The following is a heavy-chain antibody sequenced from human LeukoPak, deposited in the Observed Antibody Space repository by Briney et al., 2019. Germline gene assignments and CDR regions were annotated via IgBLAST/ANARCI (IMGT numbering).Heavy chain of an antibody. CDR2: INQDGSEK. Sequence: GGSLRLSCAASKFTFSSNWMTWVRQAPGKGLEWVASINQDGSEKYYVDSVKGRFTISRDNAKNSLFLQMHSLRAEDTALYYCAREWDSGSSSLDLWGQGTLVTVSS. CDR3: AREWDSGSSSLDL. CDR1: KFTFSSNW. D-gene: IGHD5-12*01. V-gene: IGHV3-7*01. J-gene: IGHJ4*02.